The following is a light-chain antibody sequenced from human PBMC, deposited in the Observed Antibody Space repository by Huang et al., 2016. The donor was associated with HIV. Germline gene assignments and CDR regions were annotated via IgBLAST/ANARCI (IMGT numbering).Light chain of an antibody. CDR1: QDIANS. CDR3: QQLHSYPIT. J-gene: IGKJ5*01. CDR2: ASS. Sequence: QLTQSPSSLSMSVGDSVIITCQARQDIANSLAWDQNKPGRSPKLLISASSTLQSCFPSRFSGGSALTYFSLIITNLQPDDFASYYCQQLHSYPITFGQGTRLDI. V-gene: IGKV1-9*01.